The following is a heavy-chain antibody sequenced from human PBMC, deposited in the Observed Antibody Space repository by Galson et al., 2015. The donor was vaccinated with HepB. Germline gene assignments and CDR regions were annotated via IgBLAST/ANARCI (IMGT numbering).Heavy chain of an antibody. J-gene: IGHJ3*02. CDR1: GFTFSSYA. D-gene: IGHD5-12*01. CDR3: ATSRLSQDAFDI. Sequence: SLRLSCAASGFTFSSYAMHWVRQAPGKGLEWVAVISYDGSNKYYADSVKGRFTISGDNSKNTLYLQMNSLRAEDTAVYYCATSRLSQDAFDIWGQGTMVTVSS. V-gene: IGHV3-30*04. CDR2: ISYDGSNK.